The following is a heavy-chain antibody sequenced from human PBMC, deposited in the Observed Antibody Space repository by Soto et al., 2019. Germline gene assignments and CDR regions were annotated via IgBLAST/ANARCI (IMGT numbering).Heavy chain of an antibody. D-gene: IGHD6-19*01. CDR2: INTDGSDV. CDR3: ARGNIAVAVRGLFDY. CDR1: ELTFSTSW. J-gene: IGHJ4*02. V-gene: IGHV3-74*03. Sequence: EVQLVESGGGLVQPGGSLRLSCIASELTFSTSWMHWVRQAPGKGPVWISRINTDGSDVTYADSVKGRFAVSRDNAKNTLYLRMNSLRVEDTAVYFCARGNIAVAVRGLFDYWGQGTLVTVSS.